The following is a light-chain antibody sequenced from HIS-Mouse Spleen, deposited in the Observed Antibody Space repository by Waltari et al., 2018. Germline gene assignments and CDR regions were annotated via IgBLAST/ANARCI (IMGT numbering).Light chain of an antibody. Sequence: DIVMTQTPLSLSVTPGQPASISCKSSQSLLHSDGKTYLYWYLQKPGQSPQLLIYEVSSRFSGWPDRFRGSGSGTDCTLKMSRVEAEDVGVYYCMQGIHLPWTFGQGAKVEIK. J-gene: IGKJ1*01. V-gene: IGKV2-29*03. CDR2: EVS. CDR3: MQGIHLPWT. CDR1: QSLLHSDGKTY.